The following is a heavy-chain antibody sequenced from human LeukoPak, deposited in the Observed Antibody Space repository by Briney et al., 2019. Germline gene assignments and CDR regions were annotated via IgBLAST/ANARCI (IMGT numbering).Heavy chain of an antibody. CDR1: GFTFSTYW. CDR3: AKDLYYYDSSGYLDY. V-gene: IGHV3-23*01. D-gene: IGHD3-22*01. Sequence: GGSLRLSCAASGFTFSTYWMSWVRQAPGKGLEWVSAISGSGGSTYYADSVKGRFTISRDNSKNTLYLQMNSLRAEDTAVYYCAKDLYYYDSSGYLDYWGQGTLVTVSS. CDR2: ISGSGGST. J-gene: IGHJ4*02.